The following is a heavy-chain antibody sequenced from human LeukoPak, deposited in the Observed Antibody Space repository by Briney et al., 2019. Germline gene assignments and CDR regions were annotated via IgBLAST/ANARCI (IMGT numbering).Heavy chain of an antibody. CDR1: GFTFSRYS. CDR2: ISNGSSFM. Sequence: GGSLRLSCAASGFTFSRYSMNWVRQAPGKGLEWVSSISNGSSFMYYADSVKGRFTISRDNAKNSLYLQMNSLRAKDTALYYCARDYYDSSGSSWFDPWGQGTLVTVSS. D-gene: IGHD3-22*01. V-gene: IGHV3-21*01. J-gene: IGHJ5*02. CDR3: ARDYYDSSGSSWFDP.